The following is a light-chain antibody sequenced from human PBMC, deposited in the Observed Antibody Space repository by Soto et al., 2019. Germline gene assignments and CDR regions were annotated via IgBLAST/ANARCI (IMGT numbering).Light chain of an antibody. V-gene: IGKV1-12*01. J-gene: IGKJ2*01. CDR2: AAS. CDR1: QGISNW. CDR3: QQAYFLPVT. Sequence: DIQLTQSPSSVSASVGDRVTLTCRASQGISNWLAWYQQKPGKAPKLLISAASTLQGGVPSRFSGSFSGTDFTLTITSLQAEDFATYFCQQAYFLPVTFGQGTKLESK.